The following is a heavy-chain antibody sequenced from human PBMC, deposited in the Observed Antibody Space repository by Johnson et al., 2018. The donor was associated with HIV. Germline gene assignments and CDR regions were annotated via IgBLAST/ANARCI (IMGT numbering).Heavy chain of an antibody. Sequence: MQLVESGGVVVQPGGSLRLSCAASGFTFDDNTMHWVRQAPGKGPVWVGFIRSKAYGGTTEYAASVKGRFTISRDDSKSIAYLQMNSLKTEDTGVYYCTTGTLFFQGSGYTTTYDAFDIWGQGTMVIVSS. CDR2: IRSKAYGGTT. D-gene: IGHD3-3*01. CDR1: GFTFDDNT. CDR3: TTGTLFFQGSGYTTTYDAFDI. J-gene: IGHJ3*02. V-gene: IGHV3-49*04.